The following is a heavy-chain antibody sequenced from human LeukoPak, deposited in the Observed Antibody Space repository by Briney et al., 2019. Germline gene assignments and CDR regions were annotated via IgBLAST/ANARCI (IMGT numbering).Heavy chain of an antibody. V-gene: IGHV1-46*01. CDR2: INPSGGST. CDR1: GDTVTGFS. D-gene: IGHD3-22*01. CDR3: ARAGAYYDSSGYPTHFDY. Sequence: GASVKVSCKVSGDTVTGFSIHWVRQAPGQGLEWMGIINPSGGSTSYAQKFQGRVTMTRDTSTSTVYMELSSLRSEDTAVYYCARAGAYYDSSGYPTHFDYWGQGTLVTVSS. J-gene: IGHJ4*02.